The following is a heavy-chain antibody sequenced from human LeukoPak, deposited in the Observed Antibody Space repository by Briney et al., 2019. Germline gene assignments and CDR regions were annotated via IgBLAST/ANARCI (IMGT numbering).Heavy chain of an antibody. V-gene: IGHV3-72*01. CDR2: TRNKANSYAT. Sequence: GGSLRLSCAASGFTFSDHCMDWVRQAPGKGLEWVGRTRNKANSYATEYAASVKGRFTISRDDSKKSLYLQMNSLKTEDTAVYYCARESGGGVLGYFDLWGRGTLVSVSS. CDR1: GFTFSDHC. J-gene: IGHJ2*01. CDR3: ARESGGGVLGYFDL. D-gene: IGHD3-10*01.